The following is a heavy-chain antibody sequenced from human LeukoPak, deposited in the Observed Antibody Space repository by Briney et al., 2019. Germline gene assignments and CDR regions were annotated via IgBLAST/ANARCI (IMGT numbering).Heavy chain of an antibody. D-gene: IGHD2-8*02. V-gene: IGHV3-7*01. CDR2: IKQDGSEK. J-gene: IGHJ4*02. Sequence: GGSLRLSCAASGFTFSNYWMSWVRQAPGKGLEWVANIKQDGSEKYYVDSVKGRFTISRDNSKNTLYLQMNSLRAEDTAVYYCAGPSTESPGGYWGQGTLVTVSS. CDR1: GFTFSNYW. CDR3: AGPSTESPGGY.